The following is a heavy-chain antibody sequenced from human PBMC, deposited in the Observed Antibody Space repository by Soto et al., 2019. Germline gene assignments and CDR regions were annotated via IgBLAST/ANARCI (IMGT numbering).Heavy chain of an antibody. J-gene: IGHJ5*02. V-gene: IGHV4-4*08. CDR1: GGSISGYY. CDR3: AGGLFWYYDSSGPANHNWFDP. CDR2: MYNTGST. Sequence: SETLSLPCTVSGGSISGYYWSWIRQPPGKRLEWIGYMYNTGSTVYNPSLKSRVTISVDTSKNQFSLKLRSVTAADTAVYYCAGGLFWYYDSSGPANHNWFDPWGQGTLVTVSS. D-gene: IGHD3-22*01.